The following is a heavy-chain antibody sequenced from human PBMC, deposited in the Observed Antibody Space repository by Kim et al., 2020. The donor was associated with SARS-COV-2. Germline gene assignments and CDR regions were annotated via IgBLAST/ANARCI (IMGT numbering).Heavy chain of an antibody. CDR1: GGSISSYY. Sequence: SETLSLTCTVSGGSISSYYWSWIRQPPGKGLEWIGYIYYSGSTNYNPSLKSRVTISVDTSKNQFSLKLSSVTAADTAVYYCARDHSSVPYRLNGMDVWGQGTTVTVSS. CDR3: ARDHSSVPYRLNGMDV. CDR2: IYYSGST. D-gene: IGHD6-25*01. J-gene: IGHJ6*02. V-gene: IGHV4-59*13.